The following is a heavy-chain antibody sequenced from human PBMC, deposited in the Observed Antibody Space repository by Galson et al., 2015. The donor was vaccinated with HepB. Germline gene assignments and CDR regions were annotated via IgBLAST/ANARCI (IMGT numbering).Heavy chain of an antibody. D-gene: IGHD2-2*03. V-gene: IGHV3-23*01. CDR2: ITASGTT. Sequence: SLRLSCAASGFTSSDSAMAWVRQAPGKGLEWVSGITASGTTGYANSVKGRFTISRDTSKNTLYLQMNSLRAEDTAVYYCARGLMDIVLVPASMVDYYYGMDVWGQGTTVTVSS. CDR3: ARGLMDIVLVPASMVDYYYGMDV. CDR1: GFTSSDSA. J-gene: IGHJ6*02.